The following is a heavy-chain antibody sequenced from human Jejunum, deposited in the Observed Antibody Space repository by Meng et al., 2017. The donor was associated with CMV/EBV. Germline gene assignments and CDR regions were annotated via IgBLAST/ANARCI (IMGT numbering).Heavy chain of an antibody. V-gene: IGHV1-2*02. CDR2: INPKSGAT. CDR1: AYTFSGYY. CDR3: AKERTDSGFDALDV. D-gene: IGHD1-26*01. Sequence: SAYTFSGYYIHWVRQAPGQGLEWMGWINPKSGATDYAQKFRGRVTVTRDTSITTAYMELSSLRSDDTAVYYCAKERTDSGFDALDVWGQGTMVTVSS. J-gene: IGHJ3*01.